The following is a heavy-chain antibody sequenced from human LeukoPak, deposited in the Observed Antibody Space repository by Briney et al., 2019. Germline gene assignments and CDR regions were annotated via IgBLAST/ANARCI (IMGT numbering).Heavy chain of an antibody. V-gene: IGHV4-38-2*02. CDR1: GYSISSDYF. CDR3: ARGNSGSRGGAFDI. D-gene: IGHD1-26*01. J-gene: IGHJ3*02. Sequence: SETLSLTCIVSGYSISSDYFWGLVRQPPGKGLEWIGSIFHSGSVYYNPSLKSRVTISVDTSKNQFSLKLSSVTAADTAVYYCARGNSGSRGGAFDIWGQGTMVTVSS. CDR2: IFHSGSV.